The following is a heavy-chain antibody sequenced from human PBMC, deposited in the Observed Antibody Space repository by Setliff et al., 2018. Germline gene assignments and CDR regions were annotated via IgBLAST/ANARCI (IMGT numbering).Heavy chain of an antibody. CDR2: IYSGDRDT. CDR3: AKPQLELRWGFES. V-gene: IGHV3-23*03. J-gene: IGHJ4*02. CDR1: GFTVSSSD. D-gene: IGHD1-7*01. Sequence: GGSLRLSCATSGFTVSSSDMSWVRQAPGKGLEWVSTIYSGDRDTFYTDSVKGRFTIFRDGSKNTLYLQMTSLRAEDTAVYYCAKPQLELRWGFESWGQGTLVTAPQ.